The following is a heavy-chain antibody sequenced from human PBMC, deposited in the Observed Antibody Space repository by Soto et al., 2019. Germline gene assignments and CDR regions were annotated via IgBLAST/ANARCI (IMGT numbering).Heavy chain of an antibody. J-gene: IGHJ4*02. D-gene: IGHD2-2*01. CDR3: ARDLGYCSSTSCRGVFDY. CDR2: INPSGGST. Sequence: ASVKVSCKASGYTFTSYYMHWVRQAPGQGLEWMGIINPSGGSTSYAQKFQGRVTMTRDTSTSTVYMELSSLRSEDTAVYYCARDLGYCSSTSCRGVFDYWGQGTLVTVSS. V-gene: IGHV1-46*03. CDR1: GYTFTSYY.